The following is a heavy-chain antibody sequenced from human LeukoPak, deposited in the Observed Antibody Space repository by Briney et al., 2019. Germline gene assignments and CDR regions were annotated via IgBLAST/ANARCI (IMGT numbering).Heavy chain of an antibody. CDR3: ARFSVAAAGTGWFDP. Sequence: SQTLSLTCTVSGGSISSGGYYWSWIRQHPGKGLEWIGYIYYSGSTYYTPSLKSRLTISVDTSRNQFSLKLSSVTAADTAVYYCARFSVAAAGTGWFDPWGQGTLVTVSA. D-gene: IGHD6-13*01. CDR1: GGSISSGGYY. V-gene: IGHV4-31*03. CDR2: IYYSGST. J-gene: IGHJ5*02.